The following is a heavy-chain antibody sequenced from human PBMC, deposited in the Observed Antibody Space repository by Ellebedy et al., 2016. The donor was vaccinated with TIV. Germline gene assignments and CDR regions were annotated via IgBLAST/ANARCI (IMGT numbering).Heavy chain of an antibody. CDR3: ATEGGY. J-gene: IGHJ4*02. V-gene: IGHV3-9*01. CDR2: ISWNSGSI. Sequence: SLKISXAASGFTFDDYAMHWVRQAPGKGLEWVSGISWNSGSIGYADSVKGRFTISRDNAKNSLYLQMNNLRAEDTALYYCATEGGYWGQGTLVTVSS. D-gene: IGHD3-16*01. CDR1: GFTFDDYA.